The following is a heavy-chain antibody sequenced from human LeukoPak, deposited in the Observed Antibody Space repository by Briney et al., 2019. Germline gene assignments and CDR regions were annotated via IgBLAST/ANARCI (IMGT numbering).Heavy chain of an antibody. Sequence: GGSLRLSCAASGFSVISNYLSWVRQAPGKGLEWVSVIYSDGSTKYADSVKARFTISRDNSKNTVYLQMNSLRVEDTAVYYCARATLDNWGQGTLVTVSS. V-gene: IGHV3-53*01. CDR1: GFSVISNY. CDR3: ARATLDN. J-gene: IGHJ4*02. CDR2: IYSDGST.